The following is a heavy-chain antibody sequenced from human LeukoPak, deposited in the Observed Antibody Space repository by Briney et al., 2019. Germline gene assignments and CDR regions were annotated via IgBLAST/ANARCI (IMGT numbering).Heavy chain of an antibody. V-gene: IGHV3-21*01. D-gene: IGHD1-26*01. CDR2: ISSSSSYI. CDR3: ARDRGGIVGANTPPGY. J-gene: IGHJ4*02. CDR1: GFTFSSYS. Sequence: PGGSLRLSCAASGFTFSSYSMNWVRQAPGKGLEWVSSISSSSSYIYYADSVKGRFTISRDNAKNSLYLQMNSLRAEDTAVYYCARDRGGIVGANTPPGYWGQGTLVTVSS.